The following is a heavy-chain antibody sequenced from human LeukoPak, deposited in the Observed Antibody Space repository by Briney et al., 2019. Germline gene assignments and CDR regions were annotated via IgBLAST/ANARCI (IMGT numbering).Heavy chain of an antibody. CDR3: AKHRDDYVWGSYRDPPDY. Sequence: PGGSLRLSCAASGFTFSSYAMSWVRQAPGKGLEWVSAISGSGGSTYYADSVKGRFTISRDNSKNTLYLQMNSLRAEDTAVYYCAKHRDDYVWGSYRDPPDYWGQGTLVTVSS. CDR1: GFTFSSYA. V-gene: IGHV3-23*01. J-gene: IGHJ4*02. CDR2: ISGSGGST. D-gene: IGHD3-16*02.